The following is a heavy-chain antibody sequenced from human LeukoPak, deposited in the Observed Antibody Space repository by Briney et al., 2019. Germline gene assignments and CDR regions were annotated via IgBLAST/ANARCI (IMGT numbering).Heavy chain of an antibody. V-gene: IGHV3-23*01. J-gene: IGHJ4*02. CDR1: GFTFSSYA. CDR2: ISGSGGST. D-gene: IGHD3-22*01. CDR3: AKDSRPARYYYDSSGYSHY. Sequence: QRGGSLRLSCAASGFTFSSYAMSWVRQAPGKGLEWVSAISGSGGSTYYADSVKGRFTISRDNSKNTLYLQMNSLRAEDTAVYYCAKDSRPARYYYDSSGYSHYWGQGTLVTVSS.